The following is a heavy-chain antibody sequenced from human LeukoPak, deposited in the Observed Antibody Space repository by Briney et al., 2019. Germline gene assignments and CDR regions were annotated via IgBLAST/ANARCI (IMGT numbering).Heavy chain of an antibody. D-gene: IGHD3-10*01. CDR3: ARGGGAASHGFSWFDP. CDR1: GDSIRNYY. CDR2: MYYSESP. V-gene: IGHV4-59*01. Sequence: SETLSLTCTVSGDSIRNYYWSWIRQPPGKGLEWIGCMYYSESPNYNPSLKSRVAISVDTSKNQFSLKLSSVTAADTAVYYCARGGGAASHGFSWFDPWGQGTLVTVSS. J-gene: IGHJ5*02.